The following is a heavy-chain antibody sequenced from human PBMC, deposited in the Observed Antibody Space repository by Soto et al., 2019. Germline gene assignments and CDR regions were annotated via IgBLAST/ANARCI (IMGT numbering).Heavy chain of an antibody. J-gene: IGHJ4*02. Sequence: GGSLRLSCTASRFTFSNAWMSWVRQAPGKGLEWVGRIRSKTDGGSTNYGAPVKDRFTISRDDSKNTLYLQMNSLKTEDSAVYYCTTETADYISMEPYWGQGTLVTVSS. V-gene: IGHV3-15*01. CDR3: TTETADYISMEPY. CDR2: IRSKTDGGST. D-gene: IGHD3-16*01. CDR1: RFTFSNAW.